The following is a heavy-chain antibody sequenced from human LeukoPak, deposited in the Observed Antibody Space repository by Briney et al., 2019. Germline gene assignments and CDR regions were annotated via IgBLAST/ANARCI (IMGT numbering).Heavy chain of an antibody. J-gene: IGHJ4*02. Sequence: GGSLRLSCAASGFTFSSYTMNWVRRAPGKGLEWVSSITPGSGSIYYADSAEGRFTISRDDANNSLYLQMNSLRADDTAVYYCAKGKEKTTTGDYLDHWGQGTLVTVSS. CDR3: AKGKEKTTTGDYLDH. CDR1: GFTFSSYT. CDR2: ITPGSGSI. D-gene: IGHD1-1*01. V-gene: IGHV3-21*01.